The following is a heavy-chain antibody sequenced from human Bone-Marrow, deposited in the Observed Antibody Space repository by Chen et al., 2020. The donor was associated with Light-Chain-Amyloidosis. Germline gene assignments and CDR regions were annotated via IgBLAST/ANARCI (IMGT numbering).Heavy chain of an antibody. CDR2: FSGGLSTT. CDR3: ARGSAATCSGARCYYFDY. V-gene: IGHV3-23*01. CDR1: GFTFNNYA. D-gene: IGHD2-15*01. J-gene: IGHJ4*02. Sequence: EVQLPESGGDLVQPGGSLRLSCAASGFTFNNYAMSWVRQAPGKGLGFVSTFSGGLSTTYYADSVKGRFTVSRDNSNNTLYLQMSSLRAEDTAIYYCARGSAATCSGARCYYFDYWGQGTLVTVSS.